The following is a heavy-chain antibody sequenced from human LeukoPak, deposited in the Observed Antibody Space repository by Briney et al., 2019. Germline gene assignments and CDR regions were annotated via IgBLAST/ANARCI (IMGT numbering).Heavy chain of an antibody. Sequence: GGSLRLSCAASGSIFSDYWMHWVRQGPGKGLVWVSRIKSDGSSTSYADSVKGRFTISRDNAKNTVYVHMNSLRDEDTAVYYCARGGRYAYFLDYWGQGTLVTVSS. CDR1: GSIFSDYW. D-gene: IGHD3-16*01. V-gene: IGHV3-74*01. J-gene: IGHJ4*02. CDR2: IKSDGSST. CDR3: ARGGRYAYFLDY.